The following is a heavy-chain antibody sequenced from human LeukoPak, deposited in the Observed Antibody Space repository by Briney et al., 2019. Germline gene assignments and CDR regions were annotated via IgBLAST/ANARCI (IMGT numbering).Heavy chain of an antibody. J-gene: IGHJ4*02. D-gene: IGHD7-27*01. V-gene: IGHV4-59*01. CDR2: IYYSGTT. CDR3: ARGANWGSPDY. CDR1: GGSIISDY. Sequence: SETLSHTCTVSGGSIISDYRSWIRQSPGKGLEWIGYIYYSGTTSYNPSLKSRVTISLDTSKNQFSLKLSSVTAADTAVYYCARGANWGSPDYWGQGTLVTVSS.